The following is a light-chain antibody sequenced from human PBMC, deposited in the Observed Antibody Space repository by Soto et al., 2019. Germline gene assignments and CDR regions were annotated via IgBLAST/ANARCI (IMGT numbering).Light chain of an antibody. J-gene: IGKJ3*01. CDR1: QTVSNY. Sequence: EIVLTQSPATLSLSPGERATLSCTASQTVSNYLAWYQQKPGQAPRLLIYDTFNRATGIPARFSGSGSGTDFTLTISSLESEDFAVYHCQQRASWPFTFGPGTKVDIK. V-gene: IGKV3-11*01. CDR2: DTF. CDR3: QQRASWPFT.